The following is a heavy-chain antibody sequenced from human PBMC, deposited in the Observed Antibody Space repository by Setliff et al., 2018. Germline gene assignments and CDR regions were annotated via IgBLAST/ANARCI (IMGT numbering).Heavy chain of an antibody. Sequence: SETLSFTCDVSGISITSGHYWGWIRQPPGKGLEWIATIYHRGRTYYNPSLDSRVTISLDTSKNQYSLRLRSVTAADTAVYYCASPRRDDLDTPFDAFDLWGQGTKVTVS. V-gene: IGHV4-38-2*01. D-gene: IGHD1-1*01. CDR1: GISITSGHY. CDR2: IYHRGRT. CDR3: ASPRRDDLDTPFDAFDL. J-gene: IGHJ3*01.